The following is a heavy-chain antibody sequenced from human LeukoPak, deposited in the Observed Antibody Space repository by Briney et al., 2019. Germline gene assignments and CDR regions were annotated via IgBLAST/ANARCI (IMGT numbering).Heavy chain of an antibody. Sequence: GGSLRLSCAASGFTFSNYAMTWVRQAPGKGLEWVSSISDSGGSTYYADSVKGRFTISRDNSKNTLFLQMNSLRAEDTAIYYCAKDRALHQFDYWGQGTLVTVSS. CDR1: GFTFSNYA. CDR2: ISDSGGST. J-gene: IGHJ4*02. V-gene: IGHV3-23*01. CDR3: AKDRALHQFDY.